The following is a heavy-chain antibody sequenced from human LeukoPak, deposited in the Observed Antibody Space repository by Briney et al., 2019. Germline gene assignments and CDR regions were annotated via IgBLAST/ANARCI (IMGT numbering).Heavy chain of an antibody. Sequence: SQTLSLTCTVSGGSISSGGYYWSWIRQPPGKGLEWIGYIYHSGSTYYNPSLKSRVTISVDRSKNQFSLKLSSVTAADTAVYYCASPSPLLWFGETSGNAFDIWGQGTMVTVSS. CDR1: GGSISSGGYY. CDR2: IYHSGST. D-gene: IGHD3-10*01. CDR3: ASPSPLLWFGETSGNAFDI. J-gene: IGHJ3*02. V-gene: IGHV4-30-2*01.